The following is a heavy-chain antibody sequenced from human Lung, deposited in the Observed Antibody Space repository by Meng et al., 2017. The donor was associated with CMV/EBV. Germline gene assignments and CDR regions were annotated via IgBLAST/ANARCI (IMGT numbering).Heavy chain of an antibody. CDR1: GININTYW. V-gene: IGHV3-74*01. D-gene: IGHD3-10*01. CDR3: AREPGRGAFDI. Sequence: SCAVSGININTYWMHWVRQGPGKGLVWLSRIYSDGISTRYADSVKGRFTISRDNTKNTLYLQMNGLRAEDTAVYYCAREPGRGAFDIWGQGTLVTVSS. CDR2: IYSDGIST. J-gene: IGHJ3*02.